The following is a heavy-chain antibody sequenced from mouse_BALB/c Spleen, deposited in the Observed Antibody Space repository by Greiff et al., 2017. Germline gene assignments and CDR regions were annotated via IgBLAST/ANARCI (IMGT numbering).Heavy chain of an antibody. Sequence: VQLKESGPGLVAPSQSLSITCTVSGFSLTSYGVHWVRQPPGKGLEWLGVIWAGGSTNYNSALMSRLSISKDNSKSQVFLKMNSLQTDDTAMYYCAREYTTAAWFAYWGQGTLVTVSA. V-gene: IGHV2-9*02. CDR2: IWAGGST. D-gene: IGHD1-2*01. CDR3: AREYTTAAWFAY. J-gene: IGHJ3*01. CDR1: GFSLTSYG.